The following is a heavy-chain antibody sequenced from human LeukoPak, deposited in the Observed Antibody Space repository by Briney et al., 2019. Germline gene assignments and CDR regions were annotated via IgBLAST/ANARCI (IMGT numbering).Heavy chain of an antibody. CDR1: GFTFSDHY. CDR2: ISSSGSTI. CDR3: ARQGYDFWSGYFMRGNNWFDP. V-gene: IGHV3-11*04. J-gene: IGHJ5*02. Sequence: GGSLRLSCAASGFTFSDHYMSWIRQAPGKGLEWVSYISSSGSTIYYADSVKGRFTISRDNAKNSLYLQMNSLRAEDTAVYYCARQGYDFWSGYFMRGNNWFDPWGQGTLVTVSS. D-gene: IGHD3-3*01.